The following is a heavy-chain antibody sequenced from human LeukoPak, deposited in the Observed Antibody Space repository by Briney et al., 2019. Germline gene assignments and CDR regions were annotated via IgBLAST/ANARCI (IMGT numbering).Heavy chain of an antibody. Sequence: ASVKVSCKVSGYTFTDYNMHWVRQAPGQGLEWMGWISPNSGGTNYAQKFQDRVTMTRDTSITTAYMELSSLTFDDTAVYYCARDAIAVAGLGGYWGQGTLVTVSS. CDR3: ARDAIAVAGLGGY. J-gene: IGHJ4*02. D-gene: IGHD6-19*01. V-gene: IGHV1-2*02. CDR1: GYTFTDYN. CDR2: ISPNSGGT.